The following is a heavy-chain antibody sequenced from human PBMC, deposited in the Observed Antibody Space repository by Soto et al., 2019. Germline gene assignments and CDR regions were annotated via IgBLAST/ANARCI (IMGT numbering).Heavy chain of an antibody. CDR3: ARTDRDFYGRDV. J-gene: IGHJ6*02. V-gene: IGHV3-13*05. CDR1: GFTFRNYD. CDR2: ISAAGDP. Sequence: EVQLVESGGGLVQPGGSLRLSCEASGFTFRNYDMHWVRQGTGKGLEWVSGISAAGDPDYADSVEGRFTISRENAQNSFFLQMNSLRVGDTAVYYCARTDRDFYGRDVWGQGTTVIVPS.